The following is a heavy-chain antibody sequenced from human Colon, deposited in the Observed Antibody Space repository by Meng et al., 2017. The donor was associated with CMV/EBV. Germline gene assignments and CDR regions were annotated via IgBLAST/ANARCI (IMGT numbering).Heavy chain of an antibody. CDR2: INPYSGGT. J-gene: IGHJ5*02. CDR1: GYSFTDEY. D-gene: IGHD3-10*01. CDR3: ARDRAWFDP. V-gene: IGHV1-2*02. Sequence: QVQRVQSGAEVKKPXASVKVSCKASGYSFTDEYIHWVRQAPGQGLEWMGRINPYSGGTNYAQKFEGRVTMTRDTSISTAYMELSRLRSDDSAMYYCARDRAWFDPWGQGTLVTVSS.